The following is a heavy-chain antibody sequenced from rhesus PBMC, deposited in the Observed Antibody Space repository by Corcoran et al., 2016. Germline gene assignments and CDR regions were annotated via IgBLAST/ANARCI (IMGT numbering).Heavy chain of an antibody. CDR1: GGSFSSYW. D-gene: IGHD2-15*01. J-gene: IGHJ4*01. CDR2: INGNSGST. CDR3: ARYSNYIDY. Sequence: QVQLQESGPGLVKPSETLSLTCAVSGGSFSSYWWSWIRQPPGKGLEWIGDINGNSGSTNYNPSLKSRVTISKDASKNQFSLKLSSVTAADTAVYYCARYSNYIDYWGQGVLVTVSS. V-gene: IGHV4-80*01.